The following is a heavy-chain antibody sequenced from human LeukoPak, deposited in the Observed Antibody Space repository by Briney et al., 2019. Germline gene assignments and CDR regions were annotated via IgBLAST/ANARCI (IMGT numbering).Heavy chain of an antibody. CDR1: GYSFTSYW. J-gene: IGHJ5*02. Sequence: GESLKISCKGSGYSFTSYWIGWVRQMPGKGLEWMGIIYPGDSDTRYSLSFQGQVTISADKSISTAYLQWSSLKASDTAMYYCARSTGYCSSTSCYEQYNWFDPWGQGTLVTVSS. CDR2: IYPGDSDT. V-gene: IGHV5-51*01. D-gene: IGHD2-2*03. CDR3: ARSTGYCSSTSCYEQYNWFDP.